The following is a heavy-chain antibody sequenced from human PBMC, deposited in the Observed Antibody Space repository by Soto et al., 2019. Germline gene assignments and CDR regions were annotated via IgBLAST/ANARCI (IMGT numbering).Heavy chain of an antibody. D-gene: IGHD5-18*01. J-gene: IGHJ4*02. V-gene: IGHV3-23*01. CDR2: ISGRGGST. Sequence: GGSLRLSCAASGFTFSSYAMSWVRQAPGKGLEWVSTISGRGGSTYYADSVKGRFTISRDNSKNTLYLQMNSLRAEDTAVYYCAKVPGTAMGNTDYPGQGTLVTVPS. CDR3: AKVPGTAMGNTDY. CDR1: GFTFSSYA.